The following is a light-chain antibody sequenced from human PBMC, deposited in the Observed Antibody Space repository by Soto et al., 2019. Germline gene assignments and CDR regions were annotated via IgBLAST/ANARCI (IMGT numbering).Light chain of an antibody. CDR3: LQDHSYPWT. V-gene: IGKV1-6*01. Sequence: AIQMTQSPSSLSASVGDRVTITCRASQGIGKRLGWYQQKPGKAPKLLIYAASTLQSGVPSRFSGGGSGTDFTLTISCLQPEDFATYYCLQDHSYPWTFGQGTRVEIK. CDR1: QGIGKR. CDR2: AAS. J-gene: IGKJ1*01.